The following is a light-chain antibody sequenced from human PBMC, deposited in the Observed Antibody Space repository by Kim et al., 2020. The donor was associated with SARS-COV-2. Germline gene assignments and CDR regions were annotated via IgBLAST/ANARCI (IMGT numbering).Light chain of an antibody. J-gene: IGLJ1*01. V-gene: IGLV3-21*04. CDR2: YDS. CDR1: NIGSKS. CDR3: QVWDSSSDHLYV. Sequence: PGETARIACGGNNIGSKSVHWYQQRPGQAPVLVIYYDSDRPSGIPERFSGSNSGNTATLTISRVEAGDEADYYCQVWDSSSDHLYVFGTGTKVTVL.